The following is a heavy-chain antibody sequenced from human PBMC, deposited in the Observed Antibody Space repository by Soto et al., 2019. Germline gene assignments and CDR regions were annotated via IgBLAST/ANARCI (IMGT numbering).Heavy chain of an antibody. J-gene: IGHJ6*02. CDR3: AAEGSSGYYYYYYGMDV. Sequence: SVKVSCKASGFTFTSSAVQWVRQARGQRLEWIGWIVVGSGNTNYAQKFQERVTITRDMSTSTAYIELSSLRSEDTAVYYCAAEGSSGYYYYYYGMDVWGQGTKVTVSS. V-gene: IGHV1-58*01. D-gene: IGHD3-22*01. CDR1: GFTFTSSA. CDR2: IVVGSGNT.